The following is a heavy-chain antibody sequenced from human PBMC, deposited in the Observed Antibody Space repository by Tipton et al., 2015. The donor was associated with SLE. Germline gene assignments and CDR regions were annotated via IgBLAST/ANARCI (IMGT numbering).Heavy chain of an antibody. CDR1: GFTFADYA. Sequence: RSLRLSCAASGFTFADYAMHWVRQTPGKGLEWVSGITWNSDSIGYADSVKGRFTISRDNSKNTLDLQMNSLRAEDTAVYYCARSRVESYSGGYFYLDHWGQGTLVTVSS. CDR3: ARSRVESYSGGYFYLDH. D-gene: IGHD6-19*01. V-gene: IGHV3-9*01. CDR2: ITWNSDSI. J-gene: IGHJ4*02.